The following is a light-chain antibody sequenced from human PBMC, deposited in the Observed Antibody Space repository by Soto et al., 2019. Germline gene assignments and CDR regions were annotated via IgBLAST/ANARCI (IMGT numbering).Light chain of an antibody. J-gene: IGKJ4*01. Sequence: DIQMTQSPSSLSASVGARVTITWRASQDISKNLAWYQQIPGKAPKLLIFAASTLQSGVPSRFSASGSGTYFILTVGGLQPEDAATYYCPQTKGFPLTFGGGTKVEIK. CDR2: AAS. CDR3: PQTKGFPLT. CDR1: QDISKN. V-gene: IGKV1-12*01.